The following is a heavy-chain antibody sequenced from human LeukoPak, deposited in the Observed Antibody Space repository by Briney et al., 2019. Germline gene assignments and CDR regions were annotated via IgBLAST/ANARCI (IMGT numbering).Heavy chain of an antibody. CDR3: ARARLRGDPFDF. J-gene: IGHJ4*02. V-gene: IGHV4-31*03. CDR2: IFTSENT. Sequence: SEPLSLTCTVSSDPLNLGGYYWTWIRKHPGKGLEWIGNIFTSENTYYNPYLKVRVLTSVDTSKSQFFLRLTSVTAADTAVYYCARARLRGDPFDFWGQGIQVTVSS. D-gene: IGHD2-21*02. CDR1: SDPLNLGGYY.